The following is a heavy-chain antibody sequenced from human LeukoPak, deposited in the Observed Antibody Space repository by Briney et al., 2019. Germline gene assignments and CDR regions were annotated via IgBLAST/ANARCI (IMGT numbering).Heavy chain of an antibody. Sequence: PSETLSLTCTVSGASISSYYWSLIRQPPGKGLEWIGYISTSGSTNYNPSLKSRVTISVDTSKNQFSLKLRSVTITDTAIYYCARLIPLSRTTDYFDYWGQGILVTVSS. CDR2: ISTSGST. J-gene: IGHJ4*02. V-gene: IGHV4-4*09. D-gene: IGHD1-7*01. CDR3: ARLIPLSRTTDYFDY. CDR1: GASISSYY.